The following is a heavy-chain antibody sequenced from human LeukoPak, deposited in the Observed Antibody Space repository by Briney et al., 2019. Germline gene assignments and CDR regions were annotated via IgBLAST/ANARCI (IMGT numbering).Heavy chain of an antibody. V-gene: IGHV4-4*07. J-gene: IGHJ3*01. D-gene: IGHD3-3*01. CDR1: GGSISSYY. CDR3: AAWPHRSTSDFWSGPFEV. Sequence: PSETLSLTCTVSGGSISSYYWSWIRQPAGKGLEWIGRIYTSGSTNYNPSLKSRVTMSVDTSKNQFSLKLSSVTAADTAVYYCAAWPHRSTSDFWSGPFEVWDRGTMVTVSS. CDR2: IYTSGST.